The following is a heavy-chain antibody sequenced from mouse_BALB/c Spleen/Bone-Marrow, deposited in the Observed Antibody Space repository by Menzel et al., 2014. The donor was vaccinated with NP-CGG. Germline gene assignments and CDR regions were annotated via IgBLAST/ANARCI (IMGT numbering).Heavy chain of an antibody. Sequence: EVNLVESGGGLVQPGGSRKPSCAASGFTFSSFGMHWVRQAPERGLEWVAYISSGSSTIFYADTVKGRFTISRDNPRNTLFLQITSIRSEDTAMYCCTRGGNWEDFDYWGQGTTLTVSS. CDR2: ISSGSSTI. V-gene: IGHV5-17*02. CDR1: GFTFSSFG. CDR3: TRGGNWEDFDY. J-gene: IGHJ2*01. D-gene: IGHD4-1*01.